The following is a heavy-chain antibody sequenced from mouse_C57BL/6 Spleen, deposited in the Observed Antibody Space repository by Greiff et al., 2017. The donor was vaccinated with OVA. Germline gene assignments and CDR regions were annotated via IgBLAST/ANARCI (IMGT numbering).Heavy chain of an antibody. Sequence: EVKLMESGGGLVMPGGSLKLSCAASGFTFSSYAMSWVRQTPEKRLEWVATISAGGSYTYYPDNVKGRFTMSRDNATNNLYLQMSRLKSEDTAVYYCARDGSKYYYAMDYWGQGTSVTVSS. D-gene: IGHD5-1-1*01. CDR2: ISAGGSYT. V-gene: IGHV5-4*01. CDR3: ARDGSKYYYAMDY. J-gene: IGHJ4*01. CDR1: GFTFSSYA.